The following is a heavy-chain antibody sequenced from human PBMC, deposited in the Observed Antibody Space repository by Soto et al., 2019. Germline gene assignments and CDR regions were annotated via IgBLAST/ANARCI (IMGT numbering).Heavy chain of an antibody. CDR1: GYSFTSYW. CDR3: ARRAVVPATVGYYYGMDV. V-gene: IGHV5-10-1*01. CDR2: IDPSDSYT. J-gene: IGHJ6*02. Sequence: GESLKISCKGSGYSFTSYWISWVRQMPGKGLEWMGRIDPSDSYTNYSPSFQGYVTISADKSISTAYLQWSSLKASDTAMYYCARRAVVPATVGYYYGMDVWGQGTTVTVSS. D-gene: IGHD2-2*01.